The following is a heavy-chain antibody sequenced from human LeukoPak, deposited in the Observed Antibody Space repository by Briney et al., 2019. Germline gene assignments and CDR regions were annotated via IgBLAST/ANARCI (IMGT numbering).Heavy chain of an antibody. D-gene: IGHD3-10*01. CDR2: INPKSGGT. CDR3: ASSYPSRREFGELLPYYFDY. V-gene: IGHV1-2*02. J-gene: IGHJ4*02. Sequence: AAVKVSCKASGYSFTDYHIHWVRQAPGQGLEWLGWINPKSGGTKYARKFWGRFTLTEDTSSSAAYMELNRLTSDDTAVYYCASSYPSRREFGELLPYYFDYWGQGTLVTVSS. CDR1: GYSFTDYH.